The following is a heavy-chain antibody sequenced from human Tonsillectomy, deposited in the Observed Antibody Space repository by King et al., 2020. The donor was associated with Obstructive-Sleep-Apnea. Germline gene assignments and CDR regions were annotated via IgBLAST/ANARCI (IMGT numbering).Heavy chain of an antibody. D-gene: IGHD6-19*01. CDR1: GFTFDDYA. Sequence: VQLVESGGGLVQPGRPLRLSCGASGFTFDDYAMHWVRQAPGKGLEWVSGISWNSGSIGYADSVKGRFTISRANTKNSVYLQMNSLRGEDTAMYYCAKDIYSGWYEGHFEYWGQGALVTVSS. J-gene: IGHJ4*02. CDR3: AKDIYSGWYEGHFEY. CDR2: ISWNSGSI. V-gene: IGHV3-9*01.